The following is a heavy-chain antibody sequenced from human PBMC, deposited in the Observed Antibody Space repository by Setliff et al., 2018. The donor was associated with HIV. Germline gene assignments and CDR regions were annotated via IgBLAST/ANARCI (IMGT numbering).Heavy chain of an antibody. J-gene: IGHJ4*02. Sequence: GGSLRLSCAASGMTFSDAWMTWVRQAPGKGLEWVGRIKSKGYGSATAYAASVKGRFTISRDDSKNTAYLQMDSLKTEDTAVYYCTRHSTDPWSLLDYWGQGTLVTVS. CDR3: TRHSTDPWSLLDY. D-gene: IGHD1-1*01. CDR1: GMTFSDAW. CDR2: IKSKGYGSAT. V-gene: IGHV3-73*01.